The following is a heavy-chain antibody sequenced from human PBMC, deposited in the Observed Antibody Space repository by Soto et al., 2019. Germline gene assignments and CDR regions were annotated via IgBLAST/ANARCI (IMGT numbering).Heavy chain of an antibody. CDR2: IYYSAST. CDR1: GGSISSGGYY. CDR3: ARSRLGCYYFDY. Sequence: QVQLQESGPGLVKPSQTLSLTCTVSGGSISSGGYYWSWIRQHPGKGLEWIGYIYYSASTYYNPSLNSRVTISVDTSKNQFSLKLSSVTAADTAVYYCARSRLGCYYFDYWGQGTLVTVSS. V-gene: IGHV4-31*03. D-gene: IGHD3-16*01. J-gene: IGHJ4*02.